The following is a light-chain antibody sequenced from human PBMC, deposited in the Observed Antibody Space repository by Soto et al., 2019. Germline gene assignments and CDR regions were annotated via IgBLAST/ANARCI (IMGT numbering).Light chain of an antibody. CDR2: EVT. J-gene: IGLJ1*01. CDR3: CSYAGNNIYV. CDR1: ISDVGGYNF. Sequence: QSVLTQPPSSSGSPGQSVAISCTGTISDVGGYNFVSWYQQHPGKAPKLMIYEVTKRPSGVPDRFSGSKSGNTASLTVSGLQAEDEADYYCCSYAGNNIYVFGTGTKVTVL. V-gene: IGLV2-8*01.